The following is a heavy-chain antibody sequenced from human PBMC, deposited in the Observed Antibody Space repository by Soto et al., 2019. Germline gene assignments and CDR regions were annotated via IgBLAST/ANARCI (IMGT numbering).Heavy chain of an antibody. V-gene: IGHV3-30-3*01. J-gene: IGHJ4*02. CDR1: GFTFSSYA. CDR2: ISFDGSNK. CDR3: ARGGSSGYYYFDY. D-gene: IGHD3-22*01. Sequence: PGGSLRLSCAASGFTFSSYAMHWVRQAPGKGLEWVAVISFDGSNKYYADSVKGRFTISRDNSKNTLYLQMTSLRAEDTAVYYCARGGSSGYYYFDYWGQRTLVTVSS.